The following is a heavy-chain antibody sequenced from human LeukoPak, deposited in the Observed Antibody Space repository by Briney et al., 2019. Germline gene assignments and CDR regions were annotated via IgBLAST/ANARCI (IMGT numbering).Heavy chain of an antibody. CDR2: IYHSGST. CDR3: ARGRGVIRTMVRGVTGKYYGMDV. J-gene: IGHJ6*02. V-gene: IGHV4-30-2*01. Sequence: PSETLSLTCAVSGGSISSGGYSWSWIRQPPGKGLEWIGYIYHSGSTNYNPSLKSRVTISVDTSKNQFSLKLSSVIAADTAVYYCARGRGVIRTMVRGVTGKYYGMDVWGQGTTVTVSS. D-gene: IGHD3-10*01. CDR1: GGSISSGGYS.